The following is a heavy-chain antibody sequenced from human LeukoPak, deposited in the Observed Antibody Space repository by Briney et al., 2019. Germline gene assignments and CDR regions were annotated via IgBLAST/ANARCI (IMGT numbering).Heavy chain of an antibody. CDR2: MNPNSGNT. CDR1: GYTFTSYD. Sequence: ASVKVSCKASGYTFTSYDINWVRQATGQGLEWMGWMNPNSGNTGYAQKFQGRVTMTRNTSISTAYMELSSLRSEDTAVYYCARGKVVVAANFDYYMDVWGKGTTVTISS. CDR3: ARGKVVVAANFDYYMDV. V-gene: IGHV1-8*01. D-gene: IGHD2-15*01. J-gene: IGHJ6*03.